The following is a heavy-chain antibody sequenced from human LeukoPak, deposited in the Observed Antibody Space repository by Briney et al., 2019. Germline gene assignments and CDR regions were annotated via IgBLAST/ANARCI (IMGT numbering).Heavy chain of an antibody. Sequence: GGSLRLSCAASGFTFSSYAMNWVRQAPGKGLEWVSSISGGAGGAAYADSVKGRFTMSRDNSKNTLYLQMNSLRAEDTAVYYCAKDGGYGSGSYYPDYWGQGTLVTVSS. CDR1: GFTFSSYA. CDR2: ISGGAGGA. V-gene: IGHV3-23*01. D-gene: IGHD3-10*01. J-gene: IGHJ4*02. CDR3: AKDGGYGSGSYYPDY.